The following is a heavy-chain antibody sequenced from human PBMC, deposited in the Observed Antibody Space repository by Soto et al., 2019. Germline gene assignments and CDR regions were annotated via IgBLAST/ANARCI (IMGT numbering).Heavy chain of an antibody. CDR1: GYTFTTYG. D-gene: IGHD3-10*01. CDR3: TREGSAPYYYYAMDA. J-gene: IGHJ6*02. Sequence: QVQLEQSAPEVKKPGASVKVSCKASGYTFTTYGSSWVRQAPGDGLERLGWINTHNGNTNYAQNLQGRVFMTADTSTNTAYMELRSLRSDNSAIYYCTREGSAPYYYYAMDAWGQGTTVTVSS. V-gene: IGHV1-18*01. CDR2: INTHNGNT.